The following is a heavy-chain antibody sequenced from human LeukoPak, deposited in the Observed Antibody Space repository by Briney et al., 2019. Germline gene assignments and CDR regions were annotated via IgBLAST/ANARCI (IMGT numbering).Heavy chain of an antibody. CDR2: IYSGGST. CDR1: GFTVSSNY. J-gene: IGHJ4*02. V-gene: IGHV3-53*01. CDR3: ARRYCSGGSCYLDY. Sequence: GGSLRLSCAASGFTVSSNYMSWVRQASGKGLEWVSVIYSGGSTYYADSVKGRFTISRDNSKNTLYLQMNSLRAEDTAVYYCARRYCSGGSCYLDYWGQGTLVTVSS. D-gene: IGHD2-15*01.